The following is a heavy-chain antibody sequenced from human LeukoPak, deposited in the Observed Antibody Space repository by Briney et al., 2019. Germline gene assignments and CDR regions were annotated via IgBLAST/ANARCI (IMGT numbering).Heavy chain of an antibody. V-gene: IGHV3-23*01. J-gene: IGHJ4*02. CDR2: TSSSGVTT. CDR3: VKDRGDSSGYQFDY. CDR1: GFTFSNYA. D-gene: IGHD3-22*01. Sequence: GGSLGLSCAVSGFTFSNYAMTWVRQAPGKGLEWVSLTSSSGVTTYYADSVKGRFTISRDNSKNTLYLQMNSLRAEDTAIYYCVKDRGDSSGYQFDYWGQGTLVTVSS.